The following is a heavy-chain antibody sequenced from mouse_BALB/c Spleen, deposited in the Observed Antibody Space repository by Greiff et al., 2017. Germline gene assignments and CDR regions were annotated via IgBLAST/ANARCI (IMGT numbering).Heavy chain of an antibody. Sequence: QVQLKESGAELVRPGVSVKISCKGSGYTFTDYAMHWVKQSHAKSLEWIGVISTYYGDASYNQKFKGKATMTVDKSSSTAYMDLARLTSEDSAVYYCAGGDYGYDEGYAMDYWGQGTSVTVSS. CDR2: ISTYYGDA. CDR3: AGGDYGYDEGYAMDY. CDR1: GYTFTDYA. D-gene: IGHD2-2*01. V-gene: IGHV1S137*01. J-gene: IGHJ4*01.